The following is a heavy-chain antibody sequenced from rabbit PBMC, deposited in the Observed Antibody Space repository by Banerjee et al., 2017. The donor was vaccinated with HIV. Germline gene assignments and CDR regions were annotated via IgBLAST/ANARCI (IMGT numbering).Heavy chain of an antibody. D-gene: IGHD4-1*01. CDR2: IYAGRSGTT. V-gene: IGHV1S45*01. Sequence: QEQLEESGGDLVKPEGSLTLTCTASGFSFNNKYVMCWVRQAPGKGLEWIACIYAGRSGTTYYASWAKGRFTISKTSSTTVTLQMTSLTAADTATYLCARDLAGVIGWNFNLWGPGTLVTVS. CDR3: ARDLAGVIGWNFNL. J-gene: IGHJ4*01. CDR1: GFSFNNKYV.